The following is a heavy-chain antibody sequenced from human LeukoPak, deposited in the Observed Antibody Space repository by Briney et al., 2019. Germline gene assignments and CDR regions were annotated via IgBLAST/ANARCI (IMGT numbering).Heavy chain of an antibody. Sequence: GGSLRLSCAASGFTFSDYWMSWVRKAPGKGPEWVANIHQDGGERYYVDSVKGRFTISRDNAMNSVYLQMNSLRAEDTAVYYCAREVATGFSCFDYWGQGTLVTVSS. V-gene: IGHV3-7*03. CDR1: GFTFSDYW. D-gene: IGHD2-21*02. CDR2: IHQDGGER. CDR3: AREVATGFSCFDY. J-gene: IGHJ4*02.